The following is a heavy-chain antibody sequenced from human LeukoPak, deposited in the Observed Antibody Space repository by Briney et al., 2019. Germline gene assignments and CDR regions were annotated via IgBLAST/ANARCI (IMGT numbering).Heavy chain of an antibody. CDR3: ASRDYYDSSGYYDAFDI. CDR2: IYYSGST. D-gene: IGHD3-22*01. CDR1: GGSISSSSYY. J-gene: IGHJ3*02. Sequence: SETLSLTCTVSGGSISSSSYYWGWIRQPPGKGLEWIGSIYYSGSTYYNPSLKSRVTISVDTSKNQFSLKLSSVTAADTAVYYCASRDYYDSSGYYDAFDIWGQGTMVTVSS. V-gene: IGHV4-39*07.